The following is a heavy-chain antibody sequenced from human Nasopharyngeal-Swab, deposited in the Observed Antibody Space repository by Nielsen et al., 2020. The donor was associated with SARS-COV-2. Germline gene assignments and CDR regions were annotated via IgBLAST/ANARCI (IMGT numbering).Heavy chain of an antibody. D-gene: IGHD3-22*01. V-gene: IGHV3-23*01. J-gene: IGHJ4*02. Sequence: GESLKISCAASGFTFSAYAMYWVRQPPAKGLEWVSFISGSGGSTYYADSVKGRFTISRDNSKNTLYLQMNSLRAEDTAVYYCAKRDDYYESSGLGDWGQGTLVTVSS. CDR2: ISGSGGST. CDR3: AKRDDYYESSGLGD. CDR1: GFTFSAYA.